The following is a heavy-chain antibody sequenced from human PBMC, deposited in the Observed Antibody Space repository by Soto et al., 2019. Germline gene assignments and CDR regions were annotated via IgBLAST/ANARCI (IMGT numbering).Heavy chain of an antibody. CDR1: GYTFTSYG. CDR2: ISAYNGNT. CDR3: ARDGRYCSGGSCYSAYYYYGMDV. J-gene: IGHJ6*02. Sequence: ASVKVSCKASGYTFTSYGISWVRQAPGQGLEWMGWISAYNGNTNYAQKLQGRVTMTADTSTGTAYMELRSLRSDDTAVYYCARDGRYCSGGSCYSAYYYYGMDVWGQGTTVTVSS. D-gene: IGHD2-15*01. V-gene: IGHV1-18*01.